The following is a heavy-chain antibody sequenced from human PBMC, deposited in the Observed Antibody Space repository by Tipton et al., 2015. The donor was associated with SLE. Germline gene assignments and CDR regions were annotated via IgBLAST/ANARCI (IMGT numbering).Heavy chain of an antibody. Sequence: RSLRLSCAASGFTFSNYWMSWVRQAPGKGLEWVAVVWYDGTTKSYADSVKGRFTVSRDNSKNTLYLQMNSLRAEDTAVYYCAREEGMVPGVISIDFWGQGTLVTVSS. J-gene: IGHJ4*02. V-gene: IGHV3-33*08. CDR2: VWYDGTTK. CDR3: AREEGMVPGVISIDF. CDR1: GFTFSNYW. D-gene: IGHD3-10*01.